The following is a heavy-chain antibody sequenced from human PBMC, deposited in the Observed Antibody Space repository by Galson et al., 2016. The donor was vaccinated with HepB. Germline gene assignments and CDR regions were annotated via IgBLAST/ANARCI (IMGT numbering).Heavy chain of an antibody. D-gene: IGHD6-19*01. CDR3: ARRGAVKVRGFDI. J-gene: IGHJ3*02. Sequence: SETLSLTCTVSGGSISSGSYYWSWIRQHPGKGLEWIGYISYSGSTNYNPSLKSRVTISVDTSKNLFSLNLTAVTAADTAVYYCARRGAVKVRGFDIWGQGTMVTVSS. V-gene: IGHV4-61*01. CDR1: GGSISSGSYY. CDR2: ISYSGST.